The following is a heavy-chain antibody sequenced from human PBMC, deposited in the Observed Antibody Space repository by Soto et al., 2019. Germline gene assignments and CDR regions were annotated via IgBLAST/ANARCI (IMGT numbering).Heavy chain of an antibody. D-gene: IGHD6-6*01. CDR3: AKAVSVAAYYYYGMDV. J-gene: IGHJ6*02. V-gene: IGHV3-23*01. CDR1: GFTFSSYA. CDR2: ISGSGSST. Sequence: PVGSLRFSCAASGFTFSSYAMSWVRQAPGKGLEWVSAISGSGSSTYYADSVKGRFTISRDNSKNTLYLQMNSLRAEDTAVYYCAKAVSVAAYYYYGMDVWGQGTTVTVSS.